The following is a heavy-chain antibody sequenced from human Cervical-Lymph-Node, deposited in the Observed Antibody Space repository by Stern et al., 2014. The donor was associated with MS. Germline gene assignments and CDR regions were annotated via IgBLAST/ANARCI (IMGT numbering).Heavy chain of an antibody. D-gene: IGHD4-23*01. CDR2: IWYAGTNR. CDR1: GFTFSSFG. J-gene: IGHJ1*01. V-gene: IGHV3-33*01. Sequence: VQLVESGGGVVQPGRSLRLSCAASGFTFSSFGMHWVRQAPGKGLAWLAIIWYAGTNRYYADSVKGRFTLSRDNSKNTLYLQMNSLRAEDTAVYYCAREGGNTAEYFQHWGQGTLVTVSS. CDR3: AREGGNTAEYFQH.